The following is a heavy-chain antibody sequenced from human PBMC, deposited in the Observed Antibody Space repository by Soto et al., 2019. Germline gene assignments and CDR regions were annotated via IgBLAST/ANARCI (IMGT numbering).Heavy chain of an antibody. CDR1: GITFSTYG. D-gene: IGHD4-17*01. Sequence: QVQLVQSGGGEVQPGRSLTISGAASGITFSTYGMHWVRQTPGKGLEWVAVISYDGTNKFYSDSVQGRVTISRANRQNTPTLQMTSLRADDPAVYSCAKDLQSYGDYDYYCSGMDVWGLGTRVTVSS. CDR2: ISYDGTNK. V-gene: IGHV3-30*18. J-gene: IGHJ6*02. CDR3: AKDLQSYGDYDYYCSGMDV.